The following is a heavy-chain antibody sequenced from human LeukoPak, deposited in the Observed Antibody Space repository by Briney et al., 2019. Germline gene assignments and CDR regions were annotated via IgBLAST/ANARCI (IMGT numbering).Heavy chain of an antibody. Sequence: GESLKISCKGSGYSFTTYWIGWVRQVPGKGLEWMGIIYPGDSDTRYSPSFQGQVTISADKSIGTAYLQWGSLKASDTAMYYCARRADSSAYYTYWGQGTLVTVFS. J-gene: IGHJ4*02. D-gene: IGHD3-22*01. CDR1: GYSFTTYW. CDR2: IYPGDSDT. V-gene: IGHV5-51*01. CDR3: ARRADSSAYYTY.